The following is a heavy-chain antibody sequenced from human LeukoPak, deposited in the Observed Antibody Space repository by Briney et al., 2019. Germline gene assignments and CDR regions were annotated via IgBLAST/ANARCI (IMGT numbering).Heavy chain of an antibody. CDR2: ISRAGDRT. V-gene: IGHV3-23*01. CDR3: VRGESFAFHV. CDR1: GFIFSSYD. Sequence: GGSLRLSCVGSGFIFSSYDMGWVRQAPGKGLEWVSSISRAGDRTYYEDSVKGRFTISRDNSRNTMYLQMNSLRAEDTAVYYCVRGESFAFHVWVQGTMVTVSS. J-gene: IGHJ3*01.